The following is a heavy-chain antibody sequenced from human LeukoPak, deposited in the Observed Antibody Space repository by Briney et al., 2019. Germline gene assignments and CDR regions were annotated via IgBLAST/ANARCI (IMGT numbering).Heavy chain of an antibody. CDR1: EFAFSIYN. CDR3: ARVAAGYSVNYFDY. J-gene: IGHJ4*02. Sequence: PGGSLRLSCAASEFAFSIYNMNWVRQAPGKGLEWVSYISTGSSTTYYADSVKGLFTISRDNVENSLYLQMNSLRDEDTAVYYCARVAAGYSVNYFDYWGQGTLVTVSS. CDR2: ISTGSSTT. D-gene: IGHD4-23*01. V-gene: IGHV3-48*02.